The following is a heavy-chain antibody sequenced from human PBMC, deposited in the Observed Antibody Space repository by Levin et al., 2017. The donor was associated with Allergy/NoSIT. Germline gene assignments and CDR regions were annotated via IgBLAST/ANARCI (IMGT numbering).Heavy chain of an antibody. CDR2: ISGSGGST. CDR1: GFTFSSYA. J-gene: IGHJ3*02. D-gene: IGHD6-19*01. V-gene: IGHV3-23*01. CDR3: AKAPSGWLKRGDDAFDI. Sequence: GESLKISCAASGFTFSSYAMSWVRQAPGKGLEWVSAISGSGGSTYYADSVKGRFTISRDNSKNTLYLQMNSLRAEDTAVYYCAKAPSGWLKRGDDAFDIWGQGTMVTVAS.